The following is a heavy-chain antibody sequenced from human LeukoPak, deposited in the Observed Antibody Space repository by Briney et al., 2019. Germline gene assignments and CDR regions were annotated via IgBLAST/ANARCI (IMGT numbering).Heavy chain of an antibody. D-gene: IGHD3-10*01. CDR2: IYYSGST. Sequence: SETLSLTCTVSGVSISSGGYYWSWIRQHPGKGLEWIGYIYYSGSTYYNPSLKSRVTISVDTSKNQFSLKLSSVTAADTAVYYCARVRGGSLDYWGQGTLVTVSS. J-gene: IGHJ4*02. CDR1: GVSISSGGYY. CDR3: ARVRGGSLDY. V-gene: IGHV4-31*03.